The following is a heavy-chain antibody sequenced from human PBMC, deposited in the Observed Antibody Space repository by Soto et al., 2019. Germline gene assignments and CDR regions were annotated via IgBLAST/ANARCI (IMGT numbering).Heavy chain of an antibody. CDR2: ISYDGSNK. Sequence: PGGSLRLSCEASGFTFSRYGMNWVRQAPGKGLEWVAVISYDGSNKYYADSVKGRFTISRDSSKNTLYLQMNSLRAEDTAVYYCAKDIVVVATASPLDYYYGMDVWGQGTTGTVSS. CDR1: GFTFSRYG. V-gene: IGHV3-30*18. J-gene: IGHJ6*02. D-gene: IGHD2-2*01. CDR3: AKDIVVVATASPLDYYYGMDV.